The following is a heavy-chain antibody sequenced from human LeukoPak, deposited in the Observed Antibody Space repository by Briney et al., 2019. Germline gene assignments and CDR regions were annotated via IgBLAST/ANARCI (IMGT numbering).Heavy chain of an antibody. V-gene: IGHV4-59*01. CDR1: GGSISSYY. CDR2: IYYSGST. CDR3: ARDVLSGFDY. Sequence: PSETLSLTCTVSGGSISSYYWSWLRQPPGKGLEWIGYIYYSGSTNYNPSLKSRVTTSVDTSKNQFSLKLSSVTAADTAVYYCARDVLSGFDYWGQGTLVTVSS. J-gene: IGHJ4*02. D-gene: IGHD3-16*01.